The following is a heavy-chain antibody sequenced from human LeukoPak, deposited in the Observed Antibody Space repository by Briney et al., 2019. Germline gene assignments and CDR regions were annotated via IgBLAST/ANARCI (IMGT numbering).Heavy chain of an antibody. CDR3: VRGYSFGPYGMDV. J-gene: IGHJ6*02. Sequence: TGGSLRLSCSASGFPFSSYAMHWVRQAPGKGLEYVSAMSDSVGRTYYADSVKGRFTISRDNSKNTLYLQMSSLRAEDTAVYFCVRGYSFGPYGMDVWGQGTTVTVSS. CDR1: GFPFSSYA. V-gene: IGHV3-64D*09. CDR2: MSDSVGRT. D-gene: IGHD2-15*01.